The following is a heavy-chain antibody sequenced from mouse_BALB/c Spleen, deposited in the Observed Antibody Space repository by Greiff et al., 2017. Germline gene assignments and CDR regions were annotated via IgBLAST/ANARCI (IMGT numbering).Heavy chain of an antibody. J-gene: IGHJ4*01. D-gene: IGHD1-1*01. CDR1: GDSITSGY. CDR2: ISYSGST. Sequence: EVKLQESGPSLVKPSQTLSLTCSVTGDSITSGYWNWIRKFPGNKLEYMGYISYSGSTYYNPSLKSRISITRDTSKNQYYLQLNSVTTEDTATYYCARLDYGSSYAMDDWGQGTSGTVCS. V-gene: IGHV3-8*02. CDR3: ARLDYGSSYAMDD.